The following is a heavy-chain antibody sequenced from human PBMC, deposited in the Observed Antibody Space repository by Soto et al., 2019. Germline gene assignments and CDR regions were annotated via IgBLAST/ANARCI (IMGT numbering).Heavy chain of an antibody. CDR2: ISGSAGST. CDR3: ARAQGGYFGYGMDV. J-gene: IGHJ6*02. D-gene: IGHD1-26*01. V-gene: IGHV3-23*01. Sequence: EVQLLESGGGLVQPGGSLRLSCVASGFTFSSYAMTWVRQAPGKGLEWLSAISGSAGSTYYADSVKGRLTISRDNSKNTLFLKMNSLRAEDTALYYCARAQGGYFGYGMDVWGQGTTVTVSS. CDR1: GFTFSSYA.